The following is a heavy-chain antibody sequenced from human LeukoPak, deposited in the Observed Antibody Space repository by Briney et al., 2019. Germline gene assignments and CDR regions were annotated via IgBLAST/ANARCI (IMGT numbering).Heavy chain of an antibody. D-gene: IGHD3-10*01. Sequence: GGSLRLSCAASGFTFSNYALNWVRQAPGKGLERVSAISESGDKTHYADSVKGRFTISRDNSKNTLYLQMNSLRAEDTAVYYCAKVEYYGSGSYLWGQGTLVTVSS. CDR2: ISESGDKT. J-gene: IGHJ4*02. CDR3: AKVEYYGSGSYL. V-gene: IGHV3-23*01. CDR1: GFTFSNYA.